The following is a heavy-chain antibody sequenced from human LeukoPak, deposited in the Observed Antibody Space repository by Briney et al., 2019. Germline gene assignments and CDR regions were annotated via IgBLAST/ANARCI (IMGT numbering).Heavy chain of an antibody. CDR3: AKVYSIAEASPGFDY. J-gene: IGHJ4*02. CDR1: GFSFSSYA. CDR2: ISGSGGST. V-gene: IGHV3-23*01. Sequence: GGSLRLSCAASGFSFSSYAMSWVRQAPGKGLEWVSSISGSGGSTYYADSVKGRFTISRDNSKNTLYLQMNSLRAEDTAVYYCAKVYSIAEASPGFDYWGQGTLVTVSS. D-gene: IGHD6-19*01.